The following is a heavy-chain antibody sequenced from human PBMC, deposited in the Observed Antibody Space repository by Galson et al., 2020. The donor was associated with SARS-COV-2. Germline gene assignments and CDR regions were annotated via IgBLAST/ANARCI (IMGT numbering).Heavy chain of an antibody. CDR2: ISTSSSYT. J-gene: IGHJ6*02. CDR3: ARDEGIRGYNYGRLYYGMDV. Sequence: NSGGSLRLSCAASGFPFSTYSMNWVRLAPGKGLEWVSSISTSSSYTYYVDSVKGRFSISRDNPRNSLYLQMNSLRAEDTAVYYFARDEGIRGYNYGRLYYGMDVWGQGTTVTVSS. CDR1: GFPFSTYS. V-gene: IGHV3-21*01. D-gene: IGHD5-18*01.